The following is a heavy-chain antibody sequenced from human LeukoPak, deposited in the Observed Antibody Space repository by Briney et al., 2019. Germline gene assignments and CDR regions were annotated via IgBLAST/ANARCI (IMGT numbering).Heavy chain of an antibody. V-gene: IGHV3-21*06. D-gene: IGHD2-8*02. CDR3: ARSASGPLDY. CDR2: ICSNDVYI. Sequence: PGGSLRLSCAASGFTFTDYNLNWVRQAPGKGLEWVSSICSNDVYIYYADSVQRRFTVSSDHARNSLYLQLSSLRVDDTAVYYCARSASGPLDYWAQGTLVTVSS. J-gene: IGHJ4*02. CDR1: GFTFTDYN.